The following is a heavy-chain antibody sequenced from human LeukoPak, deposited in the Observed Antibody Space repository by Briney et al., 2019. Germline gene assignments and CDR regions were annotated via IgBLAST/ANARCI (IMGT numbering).Heavy chain of an antibody. Sequence: SETLSLTCTVSGGSISSGGYYWSWIRQHPGKGLEWIGYIYYSGSTYYNPSLKSRVTISVDTSKNQFSLKLSSVTAADTAVYYCARGCGGDCDQGDKFYFDYWGQGTLVTVSS. CDR3: ARGCGGDCDQGDKFYFDY. J-gene: IGHJ4*02. D-gene: IGHD2-21*02. V-gene: IGHV4-31*03. CDR2: IYYSGST. CDR1: GGSISSGGYY.